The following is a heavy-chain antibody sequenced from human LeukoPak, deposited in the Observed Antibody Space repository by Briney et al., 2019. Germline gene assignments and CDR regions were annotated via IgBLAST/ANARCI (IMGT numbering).Heavy chain of an antibody. CDR2: IIPIFGTA. Sequence: ASVKVSCKASGGTFSSYAISWVRQAPGQGLEWMGGIIPIFGTANYAQKFQGRVTITADKSTSTAYMELSSLRSEDTAVYYCASSNGYSSGWYLPITDYWGQGTLVTVSS. J-gene: IGHJ4*02. D-gene: IGHD6-19*01. CDR3: ASSNGYSSGWYLPITDY. V-gene: IGHV1-69*06. CDR1: GGTFSSYA.